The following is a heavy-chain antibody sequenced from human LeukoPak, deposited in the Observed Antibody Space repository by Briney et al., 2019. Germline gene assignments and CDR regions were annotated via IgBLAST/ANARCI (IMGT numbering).Heavy chain of an antibody. J-gene: IGHJ4*02. CDR1: GFTFSSYA. V-gene: IGHV3-30-3*01. CDR3: AKDLMVYAYSGFSDFDY. CDR2: ISYDGSNK. Sequence: PGRSLRLSCAASGFTFSSYAMHWVRQAPGKGLEWVAVISYDGSNKYYADSVKGRFTISRDNSKNTLYLQMNSLRAEDTAVYYCAKDLMVYAYSGFSDFDYWGQGTLVTVSS. D-gene: IGHD2-8*01.